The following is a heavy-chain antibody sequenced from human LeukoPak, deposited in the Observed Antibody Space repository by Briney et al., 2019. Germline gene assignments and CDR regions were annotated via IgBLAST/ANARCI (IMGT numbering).Heavy chain of an antibody. J-gene: IGHJ4*02. D-gene: IGHD2-2*02. CDR1: GFTFNNYP. Sequence: PGGSLRLSCAASGFTFNNYPMSWVRQAPGKGLEWVSSISENGGYTYYADSVKGRFTISRDNSNNTVNLQMNSQRAEDTAVYYCAKYTAKAPRRDLDYWGQGTLVTVSS. CDR2: ISENGGYT. CDR3: AKYTAKAPRRDLDY. V-gene: IGHV3-23*01.